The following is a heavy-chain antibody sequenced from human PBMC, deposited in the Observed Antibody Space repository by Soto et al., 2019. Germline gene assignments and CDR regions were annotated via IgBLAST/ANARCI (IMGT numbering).Heavy chain of an antibody. CDR3: ARTSLWFGEYRFDP. Sequence: GSGPTLVNPTQTLTLTCTFSGFSLSTSGMCVSWIRQPPGMALEWLARIDWDDDKYYSTSLKTRLTISKDTSKNQVVLTMTNMDPVDTATYYCARTSLWFGEYRFDPWGQGTLVTVSS. V-gene: IGHV2-70*11. CDR1: GFSLSTSGMC. J-gene: IGHJ5*02. D-gene: IGHD3-10*01. CDR2: IDWDDDK.